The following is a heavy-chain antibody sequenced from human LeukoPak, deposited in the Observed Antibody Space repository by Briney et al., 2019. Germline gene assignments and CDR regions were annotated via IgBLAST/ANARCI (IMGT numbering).Heavy chain of an antibody. CDR1: GFTFSSYG. D-gene: IGHD3-10*01. V-gene: IGHV3-30*02. J-gene: IGHJ3*01. Sequence: GALRLSCAASGFTFSSYGRHWVRQAPGKGLEWVAFIRYDGSNKYYADSVKGRLTISRDNSRNTLYLQMNSLRAEDTAVYYCAKDQSLFYGSGSITWGQGTMVTVSS. CDR3: AKDQSLFYGSGSIT. CDR2: IRYDGSNK.